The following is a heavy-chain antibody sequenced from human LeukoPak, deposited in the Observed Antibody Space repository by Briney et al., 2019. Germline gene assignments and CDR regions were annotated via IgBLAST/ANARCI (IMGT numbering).Heavy chain of an antibody. CDR3: ARGSSSWHGGMDV. V-gene: IGHV3-21*04. D-gene: IGHD6-13*01. Sequence: GGSLRLSCEGSGFSFSKHGLNWVRQAPGKGLEWVSSISSSGTYIYYADSLKGRFTISRDNAKNILSLQMNSLRAEDTAVYYCARGSSSWHGGMDVWGQGTTVTVSS. CDR2: ISSSGTYI. CDR1: GFSFSKHG. J-gene: IGHJ6*02.